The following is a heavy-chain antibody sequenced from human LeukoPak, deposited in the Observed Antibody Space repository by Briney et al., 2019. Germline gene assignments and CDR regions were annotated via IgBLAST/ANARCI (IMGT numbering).Heavy chain of an antibody. CDR2: IRYDGSNT. CDR1: GFTFNNYG. D-gene: IGHD3-22*01. J-gene: IGHJ4*02. V-gene: IGHV3-30*02. CDR3: AKDPNRYDSSIYYCAY. Sequence: PGGSLRLSCAASGFTFNNYGIHWVRQAPGKGLEWVAFIRYDGSNTYYADSVKGRFTISRDNSKNTLYLHMNRLRAEDTAVYYCAKDPNRYDSSIYYCAYWGQGTLVTVSS.